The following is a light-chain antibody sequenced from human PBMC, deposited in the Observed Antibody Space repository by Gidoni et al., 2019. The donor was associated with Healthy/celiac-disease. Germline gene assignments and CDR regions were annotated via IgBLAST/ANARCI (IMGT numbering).Light chain of an antibody. CDR1: QSISSY. V-gene: IGKV1-39*01. CDR2: AAS. Sequence: IQMTQSPSPLSASVVDRVTITCRASQSISSYLNWYQQQPGQAPKLLIYAASSLQSGVPSRCSSSGAGTDFTLTISSLQPEDFATYYCQQSYSTRGAFGQGTKVEIK. CDR3: QQSYSTRGA. J-gene: IGKJ1*01.